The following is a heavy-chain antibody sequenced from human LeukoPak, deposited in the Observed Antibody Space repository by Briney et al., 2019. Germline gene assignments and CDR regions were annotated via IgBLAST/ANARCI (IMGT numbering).Heavy chain of an antibody. CDR3: AKASYDSSGYYYYYFDY. D-gene: IGHD3-22*01. Sequence: GGSLRLSCAASGFTFSSQALSWVRQAPGKGLEWVSAISGSGGSTYYADSVKGRFTISRDNSKNTLYLQMNSLRAEDTAVYYCAKASYDSSGYYYYYFDYWGQGTLVTVSS. CDR1: GFTFSSQA. J-gene: IGHJ4*02. CDR2: ISGSGGST. V-gene: IGHV3-23*01.